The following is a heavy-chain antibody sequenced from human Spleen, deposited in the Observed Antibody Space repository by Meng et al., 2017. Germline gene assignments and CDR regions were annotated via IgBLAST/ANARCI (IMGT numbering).Heavy chain of an antibody. Sequence: ASVKVSCKASGYSSNTYGFSWVRQAPGHGLEWMGWISSYNGNTKYAQPFQGRVIMTTDTPTSTAYMEVRSLRSDDTAVYYCAKDKGGYDYAGDYWGQGTLVTVSS. D-gene: IGHD5-12*01. CDR1: GYSSNTYG. V-gene: IGHV1-18*01. CDR3: AKDKGGYDYAGDY. CDR2: ISSYNGNT. J-gene: IGHJ4*02.